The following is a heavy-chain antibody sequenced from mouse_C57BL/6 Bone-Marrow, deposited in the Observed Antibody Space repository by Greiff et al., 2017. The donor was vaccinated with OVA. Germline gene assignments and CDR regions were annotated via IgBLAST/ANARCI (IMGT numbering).Heavy chain of an antibody. J-gene: IGHJ4*01. CDR2: IYPGSGST. V-gene: IGHV1-55*01. Sequence: QVQLKQPGAELVKPGASVKMSCKASGYTFTSYWITWVKQRPGQGLEWIGDIYPGSGSTTYNEKFKSKATLTVDTSSSTAYMQLSSLTSEDSAVYYCAREADYYGSRRGRDYWGQGTSVTVSS. D-gene: IGHD1-1*01. CDR1: GYTFTSYW. CDR3: AREADYYGSRRGRDY.